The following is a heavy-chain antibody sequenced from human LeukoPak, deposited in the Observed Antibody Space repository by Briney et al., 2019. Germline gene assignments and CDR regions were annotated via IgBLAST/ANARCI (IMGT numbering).Heavy chain of an antibody. CDR2: IYFSGNT. D-gene: IGHD2-8*02. CDR3: ARVQGTGWIRRALDI. CDR1: GDSISSGGNY. Sequence: KPSQTLSLTCTVSGDSISSGGNYWSWVRQHPGKGLEWIGHIYFSGNTYYNPSLKSRVTISVDTSNNQFSLRLSSVTGADTAVYFCARVQGTGWIRRALDIWGQGTMVTASS. V-gene: IGHV4-31*03. J-gene: IGHJ3*02.